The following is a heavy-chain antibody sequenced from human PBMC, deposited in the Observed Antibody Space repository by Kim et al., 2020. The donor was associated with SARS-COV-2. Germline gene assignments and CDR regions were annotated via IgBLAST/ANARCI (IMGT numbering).Heavy chain of an antibody. V-gene: IGHV4-39*01. J-gene: IGHJ4*02. Sequence: SETLSLTCTVSGGSISSSSYYWGWIRQPPGKGLEWIGSIYYSGSTYYNPSLKSRVTISIDTSKNQFSLKLSSVTAADTAVYYCARHAERGLLWFGELSSFDYWGQGTLVTVSS. CDR3: ARHAERGLLWFGELSSFDY. D-gene: IGHD3-10*01. CDR1: GGSISSSSYY. CDR2: IYYSGST.